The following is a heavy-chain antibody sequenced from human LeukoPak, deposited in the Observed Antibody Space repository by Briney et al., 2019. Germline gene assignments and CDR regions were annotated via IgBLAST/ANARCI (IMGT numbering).Heavy chain of an antibody. CDR2: ISGSGDTT. J-gene: IGHJ5*02. D-gene: IGHD2-2*01. V-gene: IGHV3-23*01. Sequence: GGSLRLSCAASGFTFSSYAMSWLPRAPGKGLEWVSAISGSGDTTYYADSVKGRSTISRDNSKNTLYLQINSLRAEDTAVYYCGVDIVVVPGAPNWFDPWGQGTLVTVSS. CDR1: GFTFSSYA. CDR3: GVDIVVVPGAPNWFDP.